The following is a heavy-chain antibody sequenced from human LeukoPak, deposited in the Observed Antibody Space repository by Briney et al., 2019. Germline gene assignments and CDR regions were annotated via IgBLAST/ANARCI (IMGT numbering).Heavy chain of an antibody. Sequence: GASVKVSCKASGYTFTSYGISWVRQAPGQGLEWMGWISAYNGNTNYAQKLQGRVTMTTDTSTSTAYMELRSLRSDDTAVYYCAKTRSSSAPDAFDIWGQGTMVTVSS. CDR2: ISAYNGNT. J-gene: IGHJ3*02. D-gene: IGHD6-6*01. CDR3: AKTRSSSAPDAFDI. V-gene: IGHV1-18*01. CDR1: GYTFTSYG.